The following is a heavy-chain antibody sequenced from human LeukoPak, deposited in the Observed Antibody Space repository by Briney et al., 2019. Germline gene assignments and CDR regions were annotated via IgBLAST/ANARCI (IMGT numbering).Heavy chain of an antibody. Sequence: GGSLRLSCEASGFTFSNYWMHWVRQAPGKGLVWVSRINSDGSDTSYADSVKGRFTISRDNGKNTLYLQMNNLRGEDTAVYYCARGGGSIIAVDIWGQGTLVTVSS. CDR3: ARGGGSIIAVDI. J-gene: IGHJ4*02. CDR1: GFTFSNYW. D-gene: IGHD3-16*01. CDR2: INSDGSDT. V-gene: IGHV3-74*01.